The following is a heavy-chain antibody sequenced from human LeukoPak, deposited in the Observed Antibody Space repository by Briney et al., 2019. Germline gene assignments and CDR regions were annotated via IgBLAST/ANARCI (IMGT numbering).Heavy chain of an antibody. CDR2: ISGSGGST. CDR3: AKAQGAPYYDILTGPDY. CDR1: GFTFSSYA. Sequence: QPGGSLRLSCAASGFTFSSYAMSWVRQAPGKGLEWVSAISGSGGSTYYADSVKGRFTISRDNSKNTLYLQINSLRAEDTAVYYCAKAQGAPYYDILTGPDYWGQGTLVTVSS. J-gene: IGHJ4*02. V-gene: IGHV3-23*01. D-gene: IGHD3-9*01.